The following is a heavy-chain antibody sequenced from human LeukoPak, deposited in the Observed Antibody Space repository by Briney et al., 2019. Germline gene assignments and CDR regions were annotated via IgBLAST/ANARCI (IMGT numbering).Heavy chain of an antibody. CDR3: ARRVSSSGFDAFDV. D-gene: IGHD5-12*01. V-gene: IGHV5-51*01. CDR1: GYSFATYW. J-gene: IGHJ3*01. Sequence: GESLKISCKGSGYSFATYWIGWVRQMPGKGLEWMGINYPGDSDTTYSPSFQGQVTMSADKFISTAYLQWSSLKASDTAMYYCARRVSSSGFDAFDVWGQGTMVTVSS. CDR2: NYPGDSDT.